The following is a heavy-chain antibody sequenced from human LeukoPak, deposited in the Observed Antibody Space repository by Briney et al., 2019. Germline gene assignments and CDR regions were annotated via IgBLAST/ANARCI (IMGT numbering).Heavy chain of an antibody. CDR2: IYPGDSDT. Sequence: GESLQISCKGSGYSFTSYWIGWVRQMPGKGLEWMGIIYPGDSDTRYSPSFQGQVTISADKSISTAYLQWSSLKASDTAMYYCARQDYSNYYGMDVWGQGTTVTVSS. V-gene: IGHV5-51*01. CDR3: ARQDYSNYYGMDV. D-gene: IGHD4-4*01. J-gene: IGHJ6*02. CDR1: GYSFTSYW.